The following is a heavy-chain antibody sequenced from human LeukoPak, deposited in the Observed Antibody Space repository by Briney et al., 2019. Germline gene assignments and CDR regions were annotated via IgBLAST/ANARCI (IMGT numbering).Heavy chain of an antibody. CDR1: GGSFSNYY. Sequence: SETLSLTCAVYGGSFSNYYWSWIRQPPGKGLEWIGEIIPSGSINYNPSLKSRVAISGDTSQNQFSLKLSSVTAADTAVYYCARQDYRDSSGHNWFDPWGQGTQVTVSS. V-gene: IGHV4-34*12. J-gene: IGHJ5*02. CDR2: IIPSGSI. D-gene: IGHD3-22*01. CDR3: ARQDYRDSSGHNWFDP.